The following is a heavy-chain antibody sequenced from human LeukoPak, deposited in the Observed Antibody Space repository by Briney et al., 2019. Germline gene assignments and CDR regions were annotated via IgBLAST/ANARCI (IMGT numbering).Heavy chain of an antibody. CDR2: ISYDGSNK. CDR1: GFTFSSYA. V-gene: IGHV3-30*04. Sequence: GGSLRLSCAASGFTFSSYAMHWVRQAPGKGLEWVAVISYDGSNKYYADSVKGRFTISGDNSKNTLYLQMNSLRAEDTAVYYCARGSSGYSSPFDYWGQGTLVTVSS. J-gene: IGHJ4*02. CDR3: ARGSSGYSSPFDY. D-gene: IGHD3-22*01.